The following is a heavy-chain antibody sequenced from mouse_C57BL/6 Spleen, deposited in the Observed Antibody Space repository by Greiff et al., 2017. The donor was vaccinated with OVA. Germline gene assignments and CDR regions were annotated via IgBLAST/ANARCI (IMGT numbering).Heavy chain of an antibody. Sequence: EVQGVESGGGLVKPGGSLKLSCAASGFTFSDYGMHWVRQAPEKGLEWVAYISSGSSTIYYADTVKGRFTISRDNAKNTLFLQLTSLRSEDTAMDYCARPGAGYWYFDVWGTGTTVTVSS. CDR1: GFTFSDYG. CDR3: ARPGAGYWYFDV. CDR2: ISSGSSTI. V-gene: IGHV5-17*01. J-gene: IGHJ1*03.